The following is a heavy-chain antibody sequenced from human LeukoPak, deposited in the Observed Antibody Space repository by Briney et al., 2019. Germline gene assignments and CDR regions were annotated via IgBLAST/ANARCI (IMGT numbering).Heavy chain of an antibody. Sequence: SVKVSCKASGGTFSSYTISWVRQAPGQGLEWMGRIIPILGIANYARKFQGRVTITADKSTSTAYMELSSLRSEDTAVYHCAGQLWTNYNWFDPWGQGTLVTVSS. D-gene: IGHD5-18*01. CDR3: AGQLWTNYNWFDP. V-gene: IGHV1-69*02. J-gene: IGHJ5*02. CDR1: GGTFSSYT. CDR2: IIPILGIA.